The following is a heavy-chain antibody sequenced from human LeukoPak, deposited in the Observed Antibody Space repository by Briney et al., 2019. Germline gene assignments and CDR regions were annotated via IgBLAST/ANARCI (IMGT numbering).Heavy chain of an antibody. CDR3: ARDPGGGEPLYYSDY. Sequence: GGSLRLSCAASGFTVSSNYMNWVRQAPGKGLEWVSVIYSGGDTYYAASVKGRFTISRDNSKNTLYLQMNSLRAEDTAVYYCARDPGGGEPLYYSDYWGQGTLVTVSS. D-gene: IGHD2-21*01. CDR2: IYSGGDT. CDR1: GFTVSSNY. J-gene: IGHJ4*02. V-gene: IGHV3-66*01.